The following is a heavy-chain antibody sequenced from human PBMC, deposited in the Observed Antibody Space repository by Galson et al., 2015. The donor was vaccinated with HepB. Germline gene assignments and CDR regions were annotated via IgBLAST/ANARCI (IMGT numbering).Heavy chain of an antibody. D-gene: IGHD6-19*01. CDR2: ISYDGSNK. J-gene: IGHJ4*02. CDR1: GFTFSSYA. CDR3: ARGKGAVGPLGY. V-gene: IGHV3-30-3*01. Sequence: SLRLSCAASGFTFSSYAMHWVRQAPGKGLEWVAVISYDGSNKYYADSVKGRFTISRDNSKNTLYLQMNSLRAEDTAVYYCARGKGAVGPLGYWGQGTLVTVSS.